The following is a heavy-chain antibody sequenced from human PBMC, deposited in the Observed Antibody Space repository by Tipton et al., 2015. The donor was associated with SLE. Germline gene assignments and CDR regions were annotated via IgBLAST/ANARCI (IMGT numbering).Heavy chain of an antibody. J-gene: IGHJ4*02. CDR2: IRYDGSNK. Sequence: SGFTFSSYAMHWVRQAPGKGLEWVAFIRYDGSNKYYADSVKGRFTISRDNSKNTLYLQMNSLRAEDTAVYYCAKGSYYYDSSGCDYWGQGTLVTVSS. D-gene: IGHD3-22*01. V-gene: IGHV3-30*02. CDR3: AKGSYYYDSSGCDY. CDR1: GFTFSSYA.